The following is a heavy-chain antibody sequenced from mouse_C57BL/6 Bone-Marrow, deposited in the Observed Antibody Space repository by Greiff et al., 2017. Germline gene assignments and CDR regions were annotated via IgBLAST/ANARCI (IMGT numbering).Heavy chain of an antibody. D-gene: IGHD2-2*01. CDR3: EKGARWLRGFAY. V-gene: IGHV1-64*01. CDR1: GYTFTSYW. J-gene: IGHJ3*01. Sequence: VQLQQSGAELVKPGASVKLSCTASGYTFTSYWMHWVKQRPGQGLEWIGMIHHNSGSINYNEKFKSKVTLTVDKSSSTDYMQLNSLTSEYSAVYYCEKGARWLRGFAYEGRGTLVTVSA. CDR2: IHHNSGSI.